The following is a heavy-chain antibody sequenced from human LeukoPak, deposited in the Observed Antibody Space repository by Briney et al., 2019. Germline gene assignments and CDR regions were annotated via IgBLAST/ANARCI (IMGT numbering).Heavy chain of an antibody. D-gene: IGHD3-10*01. V-gene: IGHV4-4*07. CDR1: GGSISSYY. CDR2: IYTSGST. J-gene: IGHJ5*02. CDR3: ARGGFGGFIAWFDP. Sequence: SETLSLTCTVSGGSISSYYWSWIRQPAGKGLEWIGRIYTSGSTDYNPSLKSRVTMSVDTSKNQFSLKLSSVTAADTAVYYCARGGFGGFIAWFDPWGQGTLVTVSS.